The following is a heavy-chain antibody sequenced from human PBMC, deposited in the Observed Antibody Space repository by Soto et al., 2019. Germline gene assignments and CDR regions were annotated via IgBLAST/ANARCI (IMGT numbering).Heavy chain of an antibody. CDR1: GCSFSSYE. CDR3: ARRFDD. V-gene: IGHV3-48*03. CDR2: ISSSGSTI. J-gene: IGHJ4*02. Sequence: GGSVRGSSAASGCSFSSYEMNWFRQAPGKGLEWVSYISSSGSTIYYADSVKGRFTISRDNAKNSLYLQMNSLRAEDTAVYYCARRFDDWGQGTLVTVSS.